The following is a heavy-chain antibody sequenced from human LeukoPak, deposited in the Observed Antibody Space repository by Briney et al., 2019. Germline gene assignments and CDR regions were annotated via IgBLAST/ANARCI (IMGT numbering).Heavy chain of an antibody. CDR2: INPNSGGI. D-gene: IGHD3-22*01. V-gene: IGHV1-2*02. Sequence: GASVKVSCKASGYTFTGYYIHWVRQAPGQGLEWMGWINPNSGGIDYAQKFQGRVTMTRDTSISTAYMELSRLRSDDTAVYYCASTGYYDSSGRPHDAFDIWGQGTMVTVSS. CDR3: ASTGYYDSSGRPHDAFDI. CDR1: GYTFTGYY. J-gene: IGHJ3*02.